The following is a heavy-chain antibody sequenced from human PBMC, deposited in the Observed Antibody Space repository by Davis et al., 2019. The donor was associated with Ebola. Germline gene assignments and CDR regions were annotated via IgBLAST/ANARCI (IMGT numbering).Heavy chain of an antibody. V-gene: IGHV1-2*02. J-gene: IGHJ3*02. CDR1: GYTFIGYY. CDR3: ARSPATNAFDI. CDR2: INPNSDGT. Sequence: ASVKVSCKASGYTFIGYYIHWVRQAPGQGLEWLGWINPNSDGTNYAQKFQGRVTVTRDTSISTAYMELSRLTSDDTAVYYCARSPATNAFDIWGQGTMVTVSS.